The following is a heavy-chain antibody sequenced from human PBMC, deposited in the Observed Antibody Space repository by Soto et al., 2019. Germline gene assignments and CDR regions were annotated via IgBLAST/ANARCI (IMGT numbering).Heavy chain of an antibody. V-gene: IGHV3-74*01. J-gene: IGHJ4*02. D-gene: IGHD1-20*01. CDR2: INSDGSSI. CDR3: AKDWYHTIDS. Sequence: GGSLRLSCAASGFDFSNTWIHWVRQVPGQGLVWVSRINSDGSSIIYADSVKGRFTLSRDNAKNTVHLQMSSLRVEDTAVYYCAKDWYHTIDSWGQGIPVTVSS. CDR1: GFDFSNTW.